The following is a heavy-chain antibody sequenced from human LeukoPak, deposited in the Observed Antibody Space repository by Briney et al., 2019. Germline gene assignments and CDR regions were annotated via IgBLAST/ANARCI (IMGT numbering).Heavy chain of an antibody. CDR1: GFTFSSYS. CDR3: ARDRPTGASRLFVVQ. J-gene: IGHJ4*02. Sequence: TGGSLRLSCAASGFTFSSYSMTWVRQAPGKGLEWVSSMSSGSRYIYYADSVRGRFTISRDNAKNSLYLIMNSLRAEDTAVYYCARDRPTGASRLFVVQWGQGTLVTVSS. D-gene: IGHD3-3*01. V-gene: IGHV3-21*01. CDR2: MSSGSRYI.